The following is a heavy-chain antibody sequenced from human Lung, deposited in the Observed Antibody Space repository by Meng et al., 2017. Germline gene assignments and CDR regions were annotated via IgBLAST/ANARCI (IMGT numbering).Heavy chain of an antibody. D-gene: IGHD3-10*01. CDR2: ISWNSGNI. CDR3: AKVEYKSGAYYFAH. Sequence: SLKISCAASGFTFDESAMQWVRQAPGKGLEWVSGISWNSGNIGYEDSVKGRFTISRDNAKNSLYLQMNSLRAEDTALYYCAKVEYKSGAYYFAHWGQGNQVTCAS. V-gene: IGHV3-9*01. CDR1: GFTFDESA. J-gene: IGHJ4*02.